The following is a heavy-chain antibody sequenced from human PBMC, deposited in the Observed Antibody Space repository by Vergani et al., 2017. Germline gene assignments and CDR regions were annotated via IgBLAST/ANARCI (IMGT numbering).Heavy chain of an antibody. CDR3: ARVYCRGMSCAGTDYFYHIDV. D-gene: IGHD3/OR15-3a*01. Sequence: EVQLEQSGAAVEKPGESLEISCKGSGYSFSRNWIAWVRERPGQGLEWMGMIYPGNSETRNNPSFRGQVTMSVDKSISTAYLQWSSLKASDSAMYYCARVYCRGMSCAGTDYFYHIDVWGKGTTVTVS. CDR1: GYSFSRNW. J-gene: IGHJ6*03. CDR2: IYPGNSET. V-gene: IGHV5-51*03.